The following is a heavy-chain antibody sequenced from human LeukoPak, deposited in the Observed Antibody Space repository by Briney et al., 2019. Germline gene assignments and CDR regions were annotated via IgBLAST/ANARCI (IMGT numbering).Heavy chain of an antibody. CDR3: AKASSNYFYYFEY. D-gene: IGHD2/OR15-2a*01. CDR1: GFTFSSSD. CDR2: ISYDATNK. Sequence: GGSLRLSCAASGFTFSSSDMHWVRQAPGKGLEWVAVISYDATNKYYADSVKGRFTLSRDNSKNTLYLQTNTLRDEDTAVYYCAKASSNYFYYFEYWGQGTLVTVSS. V-gene: IGHV3-30*18. J-gene: IGHJ4*02.